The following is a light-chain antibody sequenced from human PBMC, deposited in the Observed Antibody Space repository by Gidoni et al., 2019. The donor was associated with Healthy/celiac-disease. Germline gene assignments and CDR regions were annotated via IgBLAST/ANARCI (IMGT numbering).Light chain of an antibody. V-gene: IGKV3-11*01. J-gene: IGKJ2*01. CDR2: DAS. CDR1: QSVSSY. Sequence: EIVLPQSPATLSLSPGERATLSCRASQSVSSYLAWYQQKPGQAPRLLIYDASNRATGIPARFSGSGSGTDFTLTISSLEPEDFAVYYCQQRSNWPPRGTFGQGTKLEIK. CDR3: QQRSNWPPRGT.